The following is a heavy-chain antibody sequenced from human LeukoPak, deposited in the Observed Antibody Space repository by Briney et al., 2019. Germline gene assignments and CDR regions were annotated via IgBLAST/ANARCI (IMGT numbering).Heavy chain of an antibody. D-gene: IGHD5-24*01. J-gene: IGHJ3*02. CDR2: IKPDGIDK. Sequence: GGSLRLSCVGSGFTFRSHWVNWVRQSPGKGLEWVANIKPDGIDKYYVDSARGRFTVSRDNAKNSAFLQMNSLRAEDTAIYHCATISAQTFDIWGQGTLVSVSS. CDR1: GFTFRSHW. CDR3: ATISAQTFDI. V-gene: IGHV3-7*01.